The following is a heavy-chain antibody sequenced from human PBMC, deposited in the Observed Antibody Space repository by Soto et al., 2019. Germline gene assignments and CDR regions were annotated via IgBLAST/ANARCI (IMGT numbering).Heavy chain of an antibody. J-gene: IGHJ4*02. D-gene: IGHD3-22*01. CDR1: GGSICSGPYS. CDR2: FHYSGST. V-gene: IGHV4-39*01. Sequence: PSETLSITCTVSGGSICSGPYSWGWIRQPPGEGLEWIGTFHYSGSTYYDSSLKSRVTISVDTSKNQFSLKLSSVTAADTAVYYCASQHYYDSSGYYVVYWGQGTLLTVSS. CDR3: ASQHYYDSSGYYVVY.